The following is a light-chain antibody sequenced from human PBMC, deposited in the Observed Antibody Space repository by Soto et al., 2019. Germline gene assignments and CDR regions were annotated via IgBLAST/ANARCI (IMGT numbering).Light chain of an antibody. V-gene: IGLV8-61*01. CDR1: SGSVSTSHY. CDR3: ALYVGGGIRV. J-gene: IGLJ3*02. CDR2: NTN. Sequence: QAVVTQEPSFSVSPGGTVTLACGLSSGSVSTSHYPTWFQQTPGQAPHTVIYNTNSRSSGVPDRFSGSILANKAALTITGAQADDDGDYYCALYVGGGIRVFGGGTKVTVL.